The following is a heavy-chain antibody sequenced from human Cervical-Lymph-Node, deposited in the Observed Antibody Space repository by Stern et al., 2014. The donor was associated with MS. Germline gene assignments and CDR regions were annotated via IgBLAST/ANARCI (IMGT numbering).Heavy chain of an antibody. CDR2: ISPDTSNT. Sequence: QVQLVQSGPEVKKPGASVRVPCKASGYTFTMFGLSWVRQAPGQGLEWMGWISPDTSNTNFAEKFQGRVTLTTDTSTDTAYMELRNLKSDDTAVYYCARVDYYESSGFFMYWGQGTLVTVSS. CDR3: ARVDYYESSGFFMY. CDR1: GYTFTMFG. J-gene: IGHJ4*02. V-gene: IGHV1-18*01. D-gene: IGHD3-22*01.